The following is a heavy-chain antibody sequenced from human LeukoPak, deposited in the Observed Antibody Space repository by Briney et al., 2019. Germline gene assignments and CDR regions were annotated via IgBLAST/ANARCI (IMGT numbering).Heavy chain of an antibody. D-gene: IGHD3-10*01. Sequence: SETLSLTCAVYGGSFSGYYWSWIRQPPGKGLEWIGEINHSGSTNYNPSLKSRVTISVDTSKNQFSLKLSSVTAADTAVYYCALYSSGSYSKTSHYYYYMDVWGKGTTVTISS. CDR2: INHSGST. V-gene: IGHV4-34*01. CDR3: ALYSSGSYSKTSHYYYYMDV. J-gene: IGHJ6*03. CDR1: GGSFSGYY.